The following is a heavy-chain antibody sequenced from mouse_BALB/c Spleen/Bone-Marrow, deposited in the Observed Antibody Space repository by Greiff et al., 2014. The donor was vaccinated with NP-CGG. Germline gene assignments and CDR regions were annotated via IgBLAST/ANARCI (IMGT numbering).Heavy chain of an antibody. CDR2: IYPGDGDT. Sequence: LQESGAELVRPGSSVKISCKASGYAFSVYWMNWVKQRPGQGLEWIGQIYPGDGDTNYNGKFKGRATLTADKSSNTAYMQLSSLTSEDSAVYFCARGGISVDYWGQGTTHTVSS. CDR3: ARGGISVDY. V-gene: IGHV1-80*01. J-gene: IGHJ2*01. CDR1: GYAFSVYW.